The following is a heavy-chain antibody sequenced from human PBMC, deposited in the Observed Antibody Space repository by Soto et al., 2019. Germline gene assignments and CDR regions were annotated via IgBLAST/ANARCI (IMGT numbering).Heavy chain of an antibody. CDR1: GWAFTSNP. J-gene: IGHJ6*02. CDR3: ARDQGMLTFGALMPKVRYYYGMDV. CDR2: INVGNGDT. Sequence: ASVKDSFKSSGWAFTSNPIQGVRQAPGQSLEWVGWINVGNGDTRFSQKFQGRVILTSDTSASTVYMELSSLRSEDTGVYYCARDQGMLTFGALMPKVRYYYGMDVWGQGTTVTVSS. V-gene: IGHV1-3*01. D-gene: IGHD3-16*01.